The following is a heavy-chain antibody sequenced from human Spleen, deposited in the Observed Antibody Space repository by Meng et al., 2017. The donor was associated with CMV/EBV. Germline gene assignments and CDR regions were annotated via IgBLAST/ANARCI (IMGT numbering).Heavy chain of an antibody. J-gene: IGHJ4*02. CDR2: ISGSGVAT. CDR1: GITFSNYA. D-gene: IGHD4-17*01. Sequence: GESLKISCAASGITFSNYAMSWVRQAPGKGPEWVSRISGSGVATWYADSVKGRFTISRDNAESSLYLQMNSLRTEDTAVYYCSRGVSLSVNGDLDFWGQGTLVTVSS. CDR3: SRGVSLSVNGDLDF. V-gene: IGHV3-23*01.